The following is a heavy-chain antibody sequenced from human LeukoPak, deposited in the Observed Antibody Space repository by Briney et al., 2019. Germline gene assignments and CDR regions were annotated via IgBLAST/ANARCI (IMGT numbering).Heavy chain of an antibody. J-gene: IGHJ4*02. D-gene: IGHD4-23*01. CDR3: ARAHFEDSGGNWGNYFDY. V-gene: IGHV3-66*01. CDR1: GFTVSSNY. Sequence: GGSLRLSCAASGFTVSSNYMSWVRQAPGKGLEWVSVIYSGGSTYYADSVKGRFTISRDNSKNTLYLQMNSLRAEDTAVYYCARAHFEDSGGNWGNYFDYWGQGTLVTVSS. CDR2: IYSGGST.